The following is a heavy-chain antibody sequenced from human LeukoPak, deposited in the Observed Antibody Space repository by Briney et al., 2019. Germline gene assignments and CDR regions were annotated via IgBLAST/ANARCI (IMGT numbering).Heavy chain of an antibody. CDR2: IYTSGTT. CDR1: GRSISSGSYY. CDR3: ARGASSSSAIGYYYYYMDV. J-gene: IGHJ6*03. D-gene: IGHD6-6*01. Sequence: PSETLSLTCTVSGRSISSGSYYWSWIRQPAGKGLEWIVRIYTSGTTNYNPSLKSRVTISVDTSKNQFSLKLSSVTAADTAVYYCARGASSSSAIGYYYYYMDVWGKGTTVTVSS. V-gene: IGHV4-61*02.